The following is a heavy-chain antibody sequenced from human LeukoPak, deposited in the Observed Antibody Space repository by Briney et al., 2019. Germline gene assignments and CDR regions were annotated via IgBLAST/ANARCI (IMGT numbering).Heavy chain of an antibody. D-gene: IGHD6-19*01. V-gene: IGHV3-23*01. CDR3: AKGPQQQTREVAGAGY. Sequence: QPGGSLRLSCAASGFTFSTYAMSWVRQAPGKGLEWVSAISGNVGRTYYADSVKGRFTISRDNSKNTLYLQMNSLRAEDTAVYYCAKGPQQQTREVAGAGYWGQGTLVTVSS. CDR2: ISGNVGRT. CDR1: GFTFSTYA. J-gene: IGHJ4*02.